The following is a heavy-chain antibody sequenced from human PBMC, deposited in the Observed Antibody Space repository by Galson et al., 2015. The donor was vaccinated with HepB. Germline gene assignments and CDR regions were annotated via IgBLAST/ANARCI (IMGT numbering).Heavy chain of an antibody. D-gene: IGHD2-2*01. CDR3: ARDTCSSINCYRSAPIDY. CDR2: ISYDGSNK. Sequence: SLRLSCAASGFTFSSYAMHWVRQAPGKGLEWVTIISYDGSNKYYADSVKGRFTISRDNPKNTLYLQMNSLRPEDTAVYYCARDTCSSINCYRSAPIDYWGQGTLVTVSS. CDR1: GFTFSSYA. J-gene: IGHJ4*02. V-gene: IGHV3-30-3*01.